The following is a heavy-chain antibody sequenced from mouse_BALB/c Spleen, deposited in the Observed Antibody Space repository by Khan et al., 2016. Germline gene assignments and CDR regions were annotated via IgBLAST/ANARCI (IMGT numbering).Heavy chain of an antibody. CDR1: VFNIKDYY. Sequence: VQLKESGAELVRSSASVKLSCTASVFNIKDYYMHWVKQRPEQGLEWIGWIDPENGATEYAPKFQGKATMTAATSSNSAYLQFSSLTAEDAAVFYGSAIYYGSDVYFDYWGQGTTLTVSS. V-gene: IGHV14-4*02. CDR2: IDPENGAT. J-gene: IGHJ2*01. D-gene: IGHD1-1*01. CDR3: SAIYYGSDVYFDY.